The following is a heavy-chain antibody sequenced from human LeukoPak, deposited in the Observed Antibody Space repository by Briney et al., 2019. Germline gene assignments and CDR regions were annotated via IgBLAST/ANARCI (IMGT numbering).Heavy chain of an antibody. CDR1: GGSISSSNYY. J-gene: IGHJ5*02. CDR2: IYYSGNT. D-gene: IGHD4-17*01. Sequence: SETLSLTCTISGGSISSSNYYWAWIRQPPGKGLEWIGSIYYSGNTYYNPSLNSRVTISLDTSNNRFSLKLSSVTAADTAVYYCARGLPKIDSGDYGGTWFDPWGQGTLVTVSS. V-gene: IGHV4-39*07. CDR3: ARGLPKIDSGDYGGTWFDP.